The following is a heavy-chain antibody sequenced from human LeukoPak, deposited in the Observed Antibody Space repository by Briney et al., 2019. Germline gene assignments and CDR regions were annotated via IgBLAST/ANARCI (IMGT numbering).Heavy chain of an antibody. CDR3: ARTANLCCSSTSCYSDYYYYYMDV. Sequence: KPSQTLSLTCTVSGGSISSGDYYWSWIRQPPGKGLEWIGYIYYSGSTNYNPSLKSRVTISVDTSKNQFSLKLSSVTAADTAVYYCARTANLCCSSTSCYSDYYYYYMDVWGKGTTVTVSS. J-gene: IGHJ6*03. V-gene: IGHV4-61*08. D-gene: IGHD2-2*01. CDR1: GGSISSGDYY. CDR2: IYYSGST.